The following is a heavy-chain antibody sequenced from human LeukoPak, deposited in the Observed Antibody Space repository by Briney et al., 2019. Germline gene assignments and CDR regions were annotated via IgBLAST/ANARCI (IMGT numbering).Heavy chain of an antibody. J-gene: IGHJ4*02. CDR3: ASGDGYNYGGFDY. V-gene: IGHV1-46*01. Sequence: ASAKVSCKASGYTFTGYYMHWVRQAPGQGLEWMGWINPNSGGSTSYAQKFQGRVTMTRDTSTSTVYMELSSLRSEDTAVYYCASGDGYNYGGFDYWGQGTLVTVSS. CDR1: GYTFTGYY. CDR2: INPNSGGST. D-gene: IGHD5-24*01.